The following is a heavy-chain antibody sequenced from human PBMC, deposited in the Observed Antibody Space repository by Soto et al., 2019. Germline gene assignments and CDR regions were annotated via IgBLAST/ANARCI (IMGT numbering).Heavy chain of an antibody. CDR1: GGSISSGGYY. V-gene: IGHV4-31*03. D-gene: IGHD3-3*01. CDR2: IYYSGST. CDR3: ARGVTIFGVVIIGDWFDP. Sequence: QVQLQESGPGLVKPSQTLSLTCTVSGGSISSGGYYWSWIRQHPGKGLEWIGYIYYSGSTYYNPSLKSRVTISVDTSKNQFSLKLSSVTAADTAVYYCARGVTIFGVVIIGDWFDPWGQGTLVTVSS. J-gene: IGHJ5*02.